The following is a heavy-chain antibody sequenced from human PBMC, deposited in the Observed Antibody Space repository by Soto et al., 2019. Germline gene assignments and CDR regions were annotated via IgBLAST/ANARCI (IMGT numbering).Heavy chain of an antibody. Sequence: GGSLRLSCAASGFTFSDHYMDWVRQAPGKGLEWVARTRNKANSYTTEYAASVKGRFTISRDDSKNSLYLQMNSLISEDTAVYYCARAGYTSGWRTFDDXGQGTLVTVPQ. V-gene: IGHV3-72*01. CDR2: TRNKANSYTT. CDR3: ARAGYTSGWRTFDD. J-gene: IGHJ4*02. CDR1: GFTFSDHY. D-gene: IGHD6-19*01.